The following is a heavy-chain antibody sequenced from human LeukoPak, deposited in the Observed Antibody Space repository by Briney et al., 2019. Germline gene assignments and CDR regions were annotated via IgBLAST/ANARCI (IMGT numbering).Heavy chain of an antibody. CDR2: ISSSSTI. CDR3: ARDRSSGYYGTSDY. CDR1: GFTFSSYS. V-gene: IGHV3-48*01. D-gene: IGHD3-22*01. Sequence: PGGSLRLSCAASGFTFSSYSMNWVRQAPGKGLEWVSYISSSSTIYYADSVKGRFTISRDNAKNSLYLQMNSLRAEDTAVYYCARDRSSGYYGTSDYWGQGTLVTVSS. J-gene: IGHJ4*02.